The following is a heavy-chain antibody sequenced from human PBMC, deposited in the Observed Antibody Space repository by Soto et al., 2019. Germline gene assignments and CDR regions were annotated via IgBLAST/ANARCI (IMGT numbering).Heavy chain of an antibody. V-gene: IGHV3-23*01. CDR2: ISGSGFKK. CDR1: GFIFENFG. J-gene: IGHJ5*02. Sequence: GGSLRLSCAASGFIFENFGMSWVRQAPGKGLEWISSISGSGFKKYYADSVKGRFTISRDSSKNTLYLQMNSLRAEDTAVYYCAKTPPISWGQGTLVTVSS. CDR3: AKTPPIS.